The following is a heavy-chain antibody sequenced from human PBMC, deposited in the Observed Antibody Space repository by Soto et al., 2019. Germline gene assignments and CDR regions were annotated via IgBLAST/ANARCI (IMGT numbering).Heavy chain of an antibody. CDR3: AADPPTYEHYDYVWGSYRYEPNP. J-gene: IGHJ5*02. CDR1: VFTFTSSA. CDR2: IVVGSGNT. Sequence: SVKVSCKASVFTFTSSAVQWVRQARGQRLEWIGWIVVGSGNTNYAQKFQERVTITRDMSTSTAYMELSSLRSEDTAVYYCAADPPTYEHYDYVWGSYRYEPNPWGQGTLVTVSS. D-gene: IGHD3-16*02. V-gene: IGHV1-58*01.